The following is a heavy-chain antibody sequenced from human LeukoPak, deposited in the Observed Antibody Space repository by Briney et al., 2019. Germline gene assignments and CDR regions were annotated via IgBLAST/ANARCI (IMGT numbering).Heavy chain of an antibody. D-gene: IGHD2-15*01. CDR1: GFTFSSYA. V-gene: IGHV3-23*01. Sequence: PGGSLRLSCAASGFTFSSYAMSWVRQAPGKGLEWVSAISGSGGSTYYADSVKGRFTISRDNSKDTLYLQMNSLRAEDTAVYYCARQYCSGGDCYFFDWGQGTLVTVSS. CDR2: ISGSGGST. J-gene: IGHJ4*02. CDR3: ARQYCSGGDCYFFD.